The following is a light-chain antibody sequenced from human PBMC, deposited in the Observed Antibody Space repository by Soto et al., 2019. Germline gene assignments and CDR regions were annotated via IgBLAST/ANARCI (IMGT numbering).Light chain of an antibody. CDR1: SSDIGVYNY. CDR3: SSYTSSSTLYV. V-gene: IGLV2-14*01. CDR2: EVS. J-gene: IGLJ1*01. Sequence: QSALTQPASVSGSPGQSITFSCTGTSSDIGVYNYVSWYQQHPGKAPKLMIYEVSNRPSGVSNRFSGSKSGNTASLTISGLQAEDEADYYCSSYTSSSTLYVFGTGTKVTVL.